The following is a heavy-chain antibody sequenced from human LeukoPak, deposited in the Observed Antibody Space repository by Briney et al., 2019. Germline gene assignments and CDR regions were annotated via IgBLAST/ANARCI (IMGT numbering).Heavy chain of an antibody. D-gene: IGHD5-24*01. CDR3: ARGRFGSDGYHYFDY. CDR1: GGSISDYY. J-gene: IGHJ4*02. V-gene: IGHV4-59*01. CDR2: IYYSGST. Sequence: SETLSLTCTVSGGSISDYYWSWIRQSPGKGLEWFGYIYYSGSTNYNPSLKSRVTISVDTSKNQFSLELRSVTAADTAVYYCARGRFGSDGYHYFDYWGQGTLVTVSS.